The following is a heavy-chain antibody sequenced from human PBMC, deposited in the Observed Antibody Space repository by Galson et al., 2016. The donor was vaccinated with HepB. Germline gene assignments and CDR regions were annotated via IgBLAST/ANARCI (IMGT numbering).Heavy chain of an antibody. CDR3: ARGPSSSREYQRMRRDYYYGMDV. D-gene: IGHD2-2*01. V-gene: IGHV4-59*01. J-gene: IGHJ6*02. Sequence: SETLSLTCTVSGGSISSYYWSWIRQPPGKGLEWIGYIYYSGSTNYNPSLKSRVTISVDTSKNQFSLKLNSVTAADTAMYYCARGPSSSREYQRMRRDYYYGMDVWGQGTTVTVSS. CDR1: GGSISSYY. CDR2: IYYSGST.